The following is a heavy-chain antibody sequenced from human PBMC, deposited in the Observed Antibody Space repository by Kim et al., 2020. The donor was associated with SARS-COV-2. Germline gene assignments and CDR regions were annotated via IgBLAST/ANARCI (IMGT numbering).Heavy chain of an antibody. CDR3: ARGLAYSSGWYNWFDP. V-gene: IGHV4-59*13. CDR2: IYYSGST. Sequence: SETLSLTCTVSGGSISSYYWSWIRQPPGKGLEWIGYIYYSGSTNYNPSLKSRVTISVDTSKNQFSLKLSSVTAADTAVYYCARGLAYSSGWYNWFDPWGQGTLVTVSS. D-gene: IGHD6-19*01. CDR1: GGSISSYY. J-gene: IGHJ5*02.